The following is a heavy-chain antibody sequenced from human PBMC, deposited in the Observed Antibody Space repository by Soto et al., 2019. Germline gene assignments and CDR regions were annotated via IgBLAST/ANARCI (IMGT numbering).Heavy chain of an antibody. CDR1: GYSFTNYY. V-gene: IGHV1-46*01. CDR3: TRGGAIVVLTAPFDL. CDR2: INAGGGYT. J-gene: IGHJ5*02. D-gene: IGHD2-21*02. Sequence: ASVKVSCKASGYSFTNYYMHWVRQAPGQGLEWMGTINAGGGYTTYAQRFQGRVTMTRDTSTSTVSMELSSLRYEDTALYYCTRGGAIVVLTAPFDLWGQGTLVTV.